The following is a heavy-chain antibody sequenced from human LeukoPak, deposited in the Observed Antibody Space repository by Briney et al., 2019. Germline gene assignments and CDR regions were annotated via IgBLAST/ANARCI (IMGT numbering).Heavy chain of an antibody. CDR2: ISSSSSYI. CDR3: TPWGPYSYDTGGPYYFDY. D-gene: IGHD3-22*01. Sequence: GGSLRLSCAASGFTFSSYSMNWVRQAPGKGLEWVSSISSSSSYIYYADSVKGRFTISRDNAKNSPYLQMNSLKTEDTAVYYCTPWGPYSYDTGGPYYFDYWGQGTLVTVSS. V-gene: IGHV3-21*03. CDR1: GFTFSSYS. J-gene: IGHJ4*02.